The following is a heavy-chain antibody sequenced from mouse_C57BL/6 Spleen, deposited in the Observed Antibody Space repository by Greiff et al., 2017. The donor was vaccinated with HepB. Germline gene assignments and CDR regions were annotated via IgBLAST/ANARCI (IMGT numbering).Heavy chain of an antibody. J-gene: IGHJ1*03. Sequence: VQVVESGAELARPGASVKLSCKASGYTFTSYGISWVKQRTGQGLEWIGEIYPRSGNTYYNEKFKGKATLTADKSSSTAYMELRSLTSEDSAVYFCARFDGYYGYFDVWGTGTTVTVSS. D-gene: IGHD2-3*01. CDR3: ARFDGYYGYFDV. V-gene: IGHV1-81*01. CDR1: GYTFTSYG. CDR2: IYPRSGNT.